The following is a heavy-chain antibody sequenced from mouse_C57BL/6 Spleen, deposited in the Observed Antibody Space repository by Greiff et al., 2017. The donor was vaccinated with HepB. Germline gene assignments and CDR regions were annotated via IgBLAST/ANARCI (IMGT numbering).Heavy chain of an antibody. J-gene: IGHJ3*01. D-gene: IGHD2-3*01. V-gene: IGHV5-6*01. Sequence: EVKVVESGGDLVKPGGSLKLSCAASGFTFSSYGMSWVRQTPDKRLEWVATISSGGSYTYYPDSVKGRFTISRDNAKNTLYLQMSSLKSEDTAMYYCERQYYDGYYAWFAYWGQGTLVTVSA. CDR2: ISSGGSYT. CDR1: GFTFSSYG. CDR3: ERQYYDGYYAWFAY.